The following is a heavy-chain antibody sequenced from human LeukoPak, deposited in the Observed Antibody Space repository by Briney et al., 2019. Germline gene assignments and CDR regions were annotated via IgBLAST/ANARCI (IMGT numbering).Heavy chain of an antibody. CDR1: GGSVSSGSYY. J-gene: IGHJ5*02. CDR2: IYYSGRT. V-gene: IGHV4-61*01. D-gene: IGHD3-10*01. CDR3: ARCRRFGESSGGWFDP. Sequence: SETLSLTCTVSGGSVSSGSYYWSWIRQPPGKGLEWIGYIYYSGRTNYNPSLKSRVTISVDTSKNQFSLKLSSVTAADTAVYYCARCRRFGESSGGWFDPWGQGTLVTVSS.